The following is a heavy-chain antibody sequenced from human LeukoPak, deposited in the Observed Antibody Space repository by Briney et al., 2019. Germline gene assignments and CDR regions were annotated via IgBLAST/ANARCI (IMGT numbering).Heavy chain of an antibody. CDR3: ARGRPPYYGSGITPPDNWFDP. CDR2: IRYDGSNK. J-gene: IGHJ5*02. V-gene: IGHV3-30*02. Sequence: GGSLRLSCAASGFTFSSYGMHWVRQAPGKGLEWVAFIRYDGSNKYYADSVKGRFTISRDNSKNTLYLQMNSLRAEDTAVYYCARGRPPYYGSGITPPDNWFDPWGQGTLVTVSS. D-gene: IGHD3-10*01. CDR1: GFTFSSYG.